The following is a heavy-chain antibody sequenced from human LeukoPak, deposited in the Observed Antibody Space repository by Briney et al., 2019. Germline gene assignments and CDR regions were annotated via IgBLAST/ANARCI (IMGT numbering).Heavy chain of an antibody. Sequence: PGASLRLACAAYGFTFSSYAMSWVRQAPGKGMEWVSAISGSGGSTYYADSVKGRFTISRDNSKNTLYLQMNSLRAEDTAVYYCAKDQAIFGVVLSWGQGTLVTVSS. J-gene: IGHJ5*02. CDR3: AKDQAIFGVVLS. V-gene: IGHV3-23*01. CDR2: ISGSGGST. CDR1: GFTFSSYA. D-gene: IGHD3-3*01.